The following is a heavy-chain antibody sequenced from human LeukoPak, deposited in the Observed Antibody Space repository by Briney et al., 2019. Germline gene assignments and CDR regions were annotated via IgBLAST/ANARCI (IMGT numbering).Heavy chain of an antibody. D-gene: IGHD6-13*01. J-gene: IGHJ5*02. CDR3: AKDASSTWPYNWFDP. CDR2: INNDGSSA. CDR1: GFTFNNYW. V-gene: IGHV3-74*01. Sequence: GGSLRLSCAASGFTFNNYWIHWVRQVPGKGLVWVSRINNDGSSASYVDSVKGRFTISRDNAKNSLYLQMNSLRAEDTALYYCAKDASSTWPYNWFDPWGQGTLVTVSS.